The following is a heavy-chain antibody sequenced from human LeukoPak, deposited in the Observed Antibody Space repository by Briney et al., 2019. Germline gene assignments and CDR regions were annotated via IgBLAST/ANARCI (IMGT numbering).Heavy chain of an antibody. V-gene: IGHV4-59*01. CDR2: IYYSGST. D-gene: IGHD2-2*01. J-gene: IGHJ2*01. CDR3: ARGETAASTIWYFDL. Sequence: SETLSLTCTVSGGSINGYYWSWIRQPPGKGLEWIGYIYYSGSTKYNPSLQSRVTISVDTSKNQFSLKLNSVTAADTAVYYCARGETAASTIWYFDLGGRGPRVPVS. CDR1: GGSINGYY.